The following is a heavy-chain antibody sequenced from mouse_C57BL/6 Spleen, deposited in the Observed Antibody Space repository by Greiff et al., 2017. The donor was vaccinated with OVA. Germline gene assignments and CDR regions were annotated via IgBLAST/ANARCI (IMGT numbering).Heavy chain of an antibody. CDR1: GFSLTSYG. CDR3: ARNFGGNYGYFDY. Sequence: VKLVESGPGLVQPSQSLSITCTVSGFSLTSYGVHWVRQSPGKGLEWLGVIWSGGSTDYNAAFISRLSISKDNSKSQVFFKMNSLQADDTAIYCCARNFGGNYGYFDYWGQGTTLTVSS. CDR2: IWSGGST. J-gene: IGHJ2*01. V-gene: IGHV2-2*01. D-gene: IGHD2-1*01.